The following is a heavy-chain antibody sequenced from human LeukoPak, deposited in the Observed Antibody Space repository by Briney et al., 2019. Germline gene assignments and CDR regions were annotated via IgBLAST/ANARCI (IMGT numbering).Heavy chain of an antibody. CDR3: AREPRPRGGWFVSE. D-gene: IGHD6-19*01. J-gene: IGHJ4*02. V-gene: IGHV1-2*02. CDR1: VYKFIDYY. Sequence: GASVKVSCKSSVYKFIDYYMHWVRQAPGQGLEWMGWINPNSGGTNYAQKFQGRVSMTRDTSISTLYMDLSSLRSDDTAVYYCAREPRPRGGWFVSEWGQGTRVTVSS. CDR2: INPNSGGT.